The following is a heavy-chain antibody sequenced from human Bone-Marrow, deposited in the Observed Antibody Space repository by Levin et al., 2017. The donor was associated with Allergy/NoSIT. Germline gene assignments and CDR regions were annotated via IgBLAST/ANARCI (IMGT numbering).Heavy chain of an antibody. D-gene: IGHD4-17*01. J-gene: IGHJ4*02. Sequence: QTLSLTCTFSGFSLSTSGVGVGWIRQPPGKALEWLALIYWDDDKRYSPSLKSRLTITKDTSKNQVVLTMTNMDPVDTATYYCAHQTTVTTLFDYWGQGTLVTVSS. CDR3: AHQTTVTTLFDY. V-gene: IGHV2-5*02. CDR2: IYWDDDK. CDR1: GFSLSTSGVG.